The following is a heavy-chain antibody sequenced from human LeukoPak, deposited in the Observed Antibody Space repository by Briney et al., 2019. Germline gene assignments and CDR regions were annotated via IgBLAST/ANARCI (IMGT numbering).Heavy chain of an antibody. J-gene: IGHJ4*02. Sequence: DGSLTLSRTASGFTFSSYAMTWVRQTPGKGLEWVSAITRSSGRTYYADSVKGRFTISRDNSKNTLYLQMNSLRAEDTAVYYCAKNPSSTWYAAHFDYWGQGGLGSDSS. CDR3: AKNPSSTWYAAHFDY. D-gene: IGHD6-13*01. CDR2: ITRSSGRT. V-gene: IGHV3-23*01. CDR1: GFTFSSYA.